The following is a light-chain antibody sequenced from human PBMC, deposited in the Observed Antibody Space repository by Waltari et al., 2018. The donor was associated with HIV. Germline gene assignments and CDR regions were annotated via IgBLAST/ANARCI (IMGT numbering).Light chain of an antibody. CDR2: QDT. Sequence: SYELTQPPSVSVSPGQTASITCSGDKLGAQYVSWYQKRPGQSPVFVIYQDTGRPSGIPERLSGSNSGNTATLTISGTQAMDEADYYCQAWDSSAVVFGGGTKLTVL. J-gene: IGLJ2*01. CDR3: QAWDSSAVV. CDR1: KLGAQY. V-gene: IGLV3-1*01.